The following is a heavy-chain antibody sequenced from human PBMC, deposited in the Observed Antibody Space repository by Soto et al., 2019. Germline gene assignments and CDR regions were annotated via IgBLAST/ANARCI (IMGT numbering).Heavy chain of an antibody. D-gene: IGHD2-15*01. J-gene: IGHJ4*02. Sequence: EVQLLESGGGLVQPGGSLRLSCAASGFTFSSYAMSWVRQAPGKGLEWVSAISGSGGSTYYADSVKGRFTISRDNSKNTLYLQMNSLRAEDSAVYYCARGGYCSGGSCLSHVDYWGQGTLVTASS. V-gene: IGHV3-23*01. CDR2: ISGSGGST. CDR1: GFTFSSYA. CDR3: ARGGYCSGGSCLSHVDY.